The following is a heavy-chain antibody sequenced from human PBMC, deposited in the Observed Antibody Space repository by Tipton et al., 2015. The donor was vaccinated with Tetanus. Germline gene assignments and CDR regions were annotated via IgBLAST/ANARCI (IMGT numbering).Heavy chain of an antibody. D-gene: IGHD3-10*01. J-gene: IGHJ5*01. Sequence: LRLSCTVSGGSINNGAYTWSWIRQSPGKGLEWIGYIFHAGGTYYNPSLKSRVTISVDGPKNQFSLNLKSVTAADTAVYYCARSHGSGGLLWFDSWGQGTLVTVSS. CDR1: GGSINNGAYT. CDR2: IFHAGGT. V-gene: IGHV4-30-2*06. CDR3: ARSHGSGGLLWFDS.